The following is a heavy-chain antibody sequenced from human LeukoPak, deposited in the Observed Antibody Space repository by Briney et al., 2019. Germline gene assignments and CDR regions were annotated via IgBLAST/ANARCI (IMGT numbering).Heavy chain of an antibody. CDR3: ARVLRSIYFDY. CDR1: GGTFSSYA. J-gene: IGHJ4*02. D-gene: IGHD6-6*01. Sequence: ASVKVSCKASGGTFSSYAISWVRQAPGQGLEWMGIINPSGGSTSYAQKFQGRVTMTRDTSTSTVYMELSSLRSEDTAVYYCARVLRSIYFDYWGQGTLVTVSS. CDR2: INPSGGST. V-gene: IGHV1-46*01.